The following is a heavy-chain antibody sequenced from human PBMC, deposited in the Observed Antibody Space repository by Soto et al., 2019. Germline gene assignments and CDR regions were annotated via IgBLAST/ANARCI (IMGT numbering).Heavy chain of an antibody. J-gene: IGHJ6*02. Sequence: ASVKVSCKASGYTFTRSGISWVRQAPGQGLEWMGWISTYNGDTNYAQTFQGRVTMTTDTSTSTVHMEVRSLRSDDTAVYYCAREVVAPDYYYGMDVWGQGTPVTVSS. CDR1: GYTFTRSG. CDR2: ISTYNGDT. V-gene: IGHV1-18*01. D-gene: IGHD2-15*01. CDR3: AREVVAPDYYYGMDV.